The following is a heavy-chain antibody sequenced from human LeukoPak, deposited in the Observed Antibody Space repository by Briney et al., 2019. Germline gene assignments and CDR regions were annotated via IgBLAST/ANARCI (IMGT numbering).Heavy chain of an antibody. D-gene: IGHD3-10*01. CDR1: GYTFTSYG. J-gene: IGHJ5*02. Sequence: GASVKVSCKASGYTFTSYGISWVRQASGQGLEWMGWISAYNGDTNYAQKLQGRVTMTTDTSTSTAYMELRSLRSDDTAVYYGARDYYGSGGWGSWFDPWGEGTLVTVSS. CDR3: ARDYYGSGGWGSWFDP. CDR2: ISAYNGDT. V-gene: IGHV1-18*04.